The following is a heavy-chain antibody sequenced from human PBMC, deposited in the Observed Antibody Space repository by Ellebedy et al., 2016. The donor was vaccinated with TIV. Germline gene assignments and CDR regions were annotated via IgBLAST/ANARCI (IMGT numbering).Heavy chain of an antibody. CDR3: ARTGYSSDWYASN. CDR1: GFTFSSYK. V-gene: IGHV3-21*01. J-gene: IGHJ4*02. CDR2: ISSSGAYI. Sequence: PGGSLRLSCAASGFTFSSYKMNWVRQAPGKGLEWVSSISSSGAYIYYADSVKGRFTISRDSAKNSLDLQMDSLRAEDTAVYHCARTGYSSDWYASNWGQGTLVTVSS. D-gene: IGHD6-19*01.